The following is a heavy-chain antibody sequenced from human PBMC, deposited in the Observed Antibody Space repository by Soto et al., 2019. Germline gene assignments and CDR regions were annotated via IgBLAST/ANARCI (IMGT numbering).Heavy chain of an antibody. CDR3: ARGENLEEYYYYSYYMDV. J-gene: IGHJ6*03. V-gene: IGHV1-18*01. CDR2: ISAYNGNT. Sequence: QVPLVQSGAEVKKPGASVKVSCKASGYTFTSYGISWVRQAPGQGLEWMGWISAYNGNTNYAQKLQGRVTMTTDTSTSTAYMELRSLRSDDTAVYYCARGENLEEYYYYSYYMDVWGKGTTVTVSS. CDR1: GYTFTSYG.